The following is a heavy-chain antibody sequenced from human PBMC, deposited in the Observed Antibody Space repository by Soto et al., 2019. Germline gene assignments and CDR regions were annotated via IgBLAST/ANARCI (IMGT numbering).Heavy chain of an antibody. D-gene: IGHD2-2*01. CDR2: FDPEDGET. J-gene: IGHJ6*02. V-gene: IGHV1-24*01. Sequence: ASVKVSCKVSGYTLTELSVHWVRQAPGKGLEWMGGFDPEDGETIYAQKFQGRVTMTEDTSTDTAYMELSSLRSEDTAVYYCAIPAARGSFYYYYGMDVWGQGTTVTVSS. CDR1: GYTLTELS. CDR3: AIPAARGSFYYYYGMDV.